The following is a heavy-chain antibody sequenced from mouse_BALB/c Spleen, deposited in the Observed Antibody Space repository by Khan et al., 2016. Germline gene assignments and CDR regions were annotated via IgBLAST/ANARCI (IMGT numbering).Heavy chain of an antibody. V-gene: IGHV9-3-1*01. Sequence: QIQLVESGPELKKPGKTVKISCKASGYTFTNYGMNWVKQAPGKGLKWMGWINTYSGESTYADDFKGRFAFSLETSANTAYLQINNLKNEDTATYSCARYRYYYGSSRYFDVWGAGTPVTVSS. CDR3: ARYRYYYGSSRYFDV. J-gene: IGHJ1*01. CDR2: INTYSGES. D-gene: IGHD1-1*01. CDR1: GYTFTNYG.